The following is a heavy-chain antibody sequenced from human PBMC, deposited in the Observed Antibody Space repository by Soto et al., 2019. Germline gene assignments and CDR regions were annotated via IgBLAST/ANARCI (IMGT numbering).Heavy chain of an antibody. CDR3: ARSLWSPYFYYGLDV. J-gene: IGHJ6*02. D-gene: IGHD2-21*01. V-gene: IGHV3-74*01. CDR1: GFALSRYW. Sequence: QLVESGGASVQPGGSLRLSCTACGFALSRYWMYWVRQVPGKGLVWVSHINSGGNITPYADSVRGRFPISRDNSKNTLYLDMHSLTTDDTAVYFCARSLWSPYFYYGLDVWGHGTTVTVSS. CDR2: INSGGNIT.